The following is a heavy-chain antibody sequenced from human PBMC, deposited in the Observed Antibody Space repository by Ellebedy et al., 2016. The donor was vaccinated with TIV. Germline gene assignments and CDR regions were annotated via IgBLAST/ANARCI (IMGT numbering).Heavy chain of an antibody. CDR3: ASASSGSYVGYDAFDI. D-gene: IGHD1-26*01. J-gene: IGHJ3*02. CDR1: GYSFTSYW. Sequence: KVSCXGSGYSFTSYWISWVRQMPGKGLEWMGIIYPGDSDTRYSPSFQGQVTISADKSISTAYLQWSSLKASDTAMYYCASASSGSYVGYDAFDIWGQGTMVTVSS. V-gene: IGHV5-51*01. CDR2: IYPGDSDT.